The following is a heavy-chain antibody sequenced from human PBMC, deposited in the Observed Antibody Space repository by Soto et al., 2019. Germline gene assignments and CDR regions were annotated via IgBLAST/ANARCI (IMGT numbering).Heavy chain of an antibody. Sequence: VGSLRLSCRASGFTFKNYAMTWVRKFPGKGLQWVSLMTGGGTTDYADSAKGRFIISRDNSKNTLSIQMHNLRADDTALYYCAKLKGGLGRFYGLDAWGQGTMVTVSS. CDR2: MTGGGTT. CDR3: AKLKGGLGRFYGLDA. CDR1: GFTFKNYA. J-gene: IGHJ6*02. D-gene: IGHD3-3*01. V-gene: IGHV3-23*01.